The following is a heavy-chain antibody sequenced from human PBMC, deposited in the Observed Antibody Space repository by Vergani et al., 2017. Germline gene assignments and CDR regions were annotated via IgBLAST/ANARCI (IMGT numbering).Heavy chain of an antibody. V-gene: IGHV4-39*07. Sequence: QLQLQESGPGLVKPSETLSLTCTVSGGSISNNNYYWGWNRQPPGKGLEGIGSSYSSGSTYYTPSLKSRGTIAVDTSKNQFSLSLGSLTAADTAVYYCARELGGGNSDYWGQGTLVTVSS. CDR2: SYSSGST. J-gene: IGHJ4*02. CDR1: GGSISNNNYY. CDR3: ARELGGGNSDY. D-gene: IGHD2-15*01.